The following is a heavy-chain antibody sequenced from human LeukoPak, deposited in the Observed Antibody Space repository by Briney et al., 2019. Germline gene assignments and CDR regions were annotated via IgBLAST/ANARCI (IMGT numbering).Heavy chain of an antibody. CDR2: IIPILGIA. CDR3: ARMVTAMAEDY. D-gene: IGHD5-18*01. J-gene: IGHJ4*02. V-gene: IGHV1-69*04. Sequence: GDSVKVSCKASGGTFSSYAISWVRQAPGQGLEWMGRIIPILGIANYAQKFQGRVTITADKSTSTAYMELSSLRSEDTAVYYCARMVTAMAEDYWGQGTLVTVSS. CDR1: GGTFSSYA.